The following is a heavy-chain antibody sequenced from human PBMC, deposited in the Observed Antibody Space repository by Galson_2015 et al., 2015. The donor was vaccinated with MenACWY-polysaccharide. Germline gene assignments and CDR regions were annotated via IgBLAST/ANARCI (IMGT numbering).Heavy chain of an antibody. CDR1: GFTFSSYG. CDR2: ISYDGSNK. Sequence: SLRLSCAASGFTFSSYGMHWVRQAPGKGLEWVAVISYDGSNKYYADSVKGRFTISRDSSKNTLYLQMNSLRAEDTAVYYCAKTAYNWNYIRSLDYWCQGTLVTVSS. V-gene: IGHV3-30*18. CDR3: AKTAYNWNYIRSLDY. J-gene: IGHJ4*02. D-gene: IGHD1-7*01.